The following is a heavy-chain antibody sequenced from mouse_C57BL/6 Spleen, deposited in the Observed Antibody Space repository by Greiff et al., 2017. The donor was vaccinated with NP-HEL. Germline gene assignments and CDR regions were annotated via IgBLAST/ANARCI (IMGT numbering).Heavy chain of an antibody. J-gene: IGHJ2*01. CDR1: GFTFSSYA. V-gene: IGHV5-4*01. CDR3: AREKGDYFDY. Sequence: EVKLVESGGGLVKPGGSLKLSCAASGFTFSSYAMSWVRQTPEKRLEWVATISDGGSYTYYPDNVKGRFTISRDNAKNNLYLQMSHLKSEDTAMYYCAREKGDYFDYWGQGTTLTVSS. CDR2: ISDGGSYT.